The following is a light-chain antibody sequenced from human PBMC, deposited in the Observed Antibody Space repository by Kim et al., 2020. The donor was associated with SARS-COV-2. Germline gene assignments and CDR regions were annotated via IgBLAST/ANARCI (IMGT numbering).Light chain of an antibody. CDR2: AAS. Sequence: DIQMTQSPSSLSASVGDRVTITCRAGQSISTYLNWYQQKPGKAPKLLIYAASTLQSGVPSRFSGRGSGTDFTLTISSLQPEDFATYYCQQGYSTPRLTFGGVTKVDIK. CDR3: QQGYSTPRLT. CDR1: QSISTY. J-gene: IGKJ4*01. V-gene: IGKV1-39*01.